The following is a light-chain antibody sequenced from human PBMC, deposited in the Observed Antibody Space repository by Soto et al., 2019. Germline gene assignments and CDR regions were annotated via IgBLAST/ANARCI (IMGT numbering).Light chain of an antibody. CDR2: VAS. J-gene: IGKJ1*01. V-gene: IGKV3-20*01. Sequence: ESGLTQSPGTLSLSPGERVTLSCRASQSVINSYLAWYQQKPGQAPRLRNYVASSRATGLPDRISGSGSGTDFSLTLRRLEPEDIAVYYCQQYGLSSWTFGQGPKL. CDR1: QSVINSY. CDR3: QQYGLSSWT.